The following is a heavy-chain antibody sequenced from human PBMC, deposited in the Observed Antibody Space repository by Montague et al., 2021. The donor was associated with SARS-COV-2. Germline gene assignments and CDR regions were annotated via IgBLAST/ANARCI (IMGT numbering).Heavy chain of an antibody. J-gene: IGHJ4*02. CDR3: ARVKVGATIDY. CDR2: INWNGGDT. CDR1: GFTFTDYT. V-gene: IGHV3-20*04. D-gene: IGHD1-26*01. Sequence: SLRLSCAASGFTFTDYTMNWVRQVPGKGLEWVSGINWNGGDTGYADSVEGRFTISRDNAKNSLYLQMNSLRDEDTAFYYCARVKVGATIDYWGQGTLATVSS.